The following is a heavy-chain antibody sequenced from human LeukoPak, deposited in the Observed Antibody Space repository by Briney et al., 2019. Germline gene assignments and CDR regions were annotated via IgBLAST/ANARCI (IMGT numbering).Heavy chain of an antibody. CDR3: ARDDAYCGGDCPKFDY. V-gene: IGHV3-74*01. J-gene: IGHJ4*02. CDR2: INSDGSST. CDR1: GFTFSIYW. D-gene: IGHD2-21*02. Sequence: PGESLRLSCAASGFTFSIYWMHWVRQAPGKGLVWVSRINSDGSSTSYADAVKGRFTISRDNAKNTLYLQMNSLRAEDTAVYYCARDDAYCGGDCPKFDYWGQGTLVTVSS.